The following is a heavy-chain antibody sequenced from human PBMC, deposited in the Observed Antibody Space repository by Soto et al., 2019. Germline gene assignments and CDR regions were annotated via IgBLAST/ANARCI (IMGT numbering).Heavy chain of an antibody. CDR3: ARDISAVDVTRFIF. D-gene: IGHD3-10*01. V-gene: IGHV3-49*04. Sequence: GGSLRLSCAASGFTFRDFHITCVRQAPGKGLEWETFIRNNTKGGSTEDTTSMKGRFTISRDDSKTITSVQIKSLRAEDTALYYCARDISAVDVTRFIFLGPGNMATVSS. J-gene: IGHJ6*01. CDR1: GFTFRDFH. CDR2: IRNNTKGGST.